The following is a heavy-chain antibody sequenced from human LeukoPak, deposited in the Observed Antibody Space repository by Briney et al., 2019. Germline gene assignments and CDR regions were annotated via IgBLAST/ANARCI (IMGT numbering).Heavy chain of an antibody. D-gene: IGHD2-15*01. V-gene: IGHV1-8*02. CDR2: ISAYNGNT. Sequence: ASVKVSCKASGYTFTSYGISWVRQAPGQGLEWMGWISAYNGNTGYAQKFQGRVTMTRNTSISTAYMELSSLRSEDTAVYYCARAGYCSGGSYPLKTKYNWFDPWGQGTLVTVSS. CDR1: GYTFTSYG. J-gene: IGHJ5*02. CDR3: ARAGYCSGGSYPLKTKYNWFDP.